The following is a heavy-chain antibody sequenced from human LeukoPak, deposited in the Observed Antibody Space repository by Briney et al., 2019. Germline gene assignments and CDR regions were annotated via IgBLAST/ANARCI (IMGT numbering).Heavy chain of an antibody. CDR2: IWYDGSNK. D-gene: IGHD3-9*01. Sequence: PGGSLRLSCAASGFTFSSYGMHWVRQAPGKGLEWVAVIWYDGSNKYYADSVKGRFTISRDNSKNTLYLQMNSLRAEDTAVYYCARDRPGDDILTGYYPSPYYYYGMDVWGQGTTVTVSS. CDR3: ARDRPGDDILTGYYPSPYYYYGMDV. CDR1: GFTFSSYG. V-gene: IGHV3-33*08. J-gene: IGHJ6*02.